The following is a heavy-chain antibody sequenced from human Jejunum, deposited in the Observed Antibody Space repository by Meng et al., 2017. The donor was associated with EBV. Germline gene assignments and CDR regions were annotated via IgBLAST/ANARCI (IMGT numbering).Heavy chain of an antibody. D-gene: IGHD3-16*02. V-gene: IGHV3-21*02. CDR2: ISSGSSFI. CDR3: VRDSSFNVH. Sequence: VLLVESGGGLVKPGGSLRLSCAASGFTFSSYSMNWVRQAPGKGLECVSYISSGSSFIYYADSVKGRFTISRDDAKNSLSLQMNNLGADDTAVYYCVRDSSFNVHWGQGTLVTVSS. CDR1: GFTFSSYS. J-gene: IGHJ4*02.